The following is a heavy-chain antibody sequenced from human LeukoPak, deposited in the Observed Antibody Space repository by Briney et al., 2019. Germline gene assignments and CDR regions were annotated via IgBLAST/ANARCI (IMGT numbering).Heavy chain of an antibody. D-gene: IGHD5-12*01. CDR1: GGTFSSYA. J-gene: IGHJ4*02. CDR3: APQPVATFDPYY. V-gene: IGHV1-69*04. CDR2: IIPILGIA. Sequence: SVKVSCKASGGTFSSYAISWVRQAPGQGLEWMGRIIPILGIANYAQKFQGRVTITADKSTSTAYMELSSLRSEDAAVYYCAPQPVATFDPYYWGQGTLVTVSS.